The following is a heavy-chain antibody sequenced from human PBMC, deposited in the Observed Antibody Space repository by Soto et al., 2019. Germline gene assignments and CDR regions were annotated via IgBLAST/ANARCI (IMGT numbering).Heavy chain of an antibody. D-gene: IGHD6-6*01. V-gene: IGHV3-30*18. Sequence: QVQLVESGGGVVQPGRSLRLSCAASGFTFNTFGMHWVRQAPGKGLEWLAVIAYDGNTEHYADSVKGRFTISRDNSNNTVYLQMNSLRTEDTDVYYCAKGHQPLIFARPQDHWGQGTLVTVSS. J-gene: IGHJ4*02. CDR2: IAYDGNTE. CDR1: GFTFNTFG. CDR3: AKGHQPLIFARPQDH.